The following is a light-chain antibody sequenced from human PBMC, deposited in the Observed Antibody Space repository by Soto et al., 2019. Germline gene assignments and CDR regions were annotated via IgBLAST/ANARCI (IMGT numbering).Light chain of an antibody. J-gene: IGKJ2*01. V-gene: IGKV3-11*01. Sequence: EIVLTQSPATLSLSPGERATLSCRASQSVSSYLSWYQHKPGQAPRLLIYDASNRATGIPARFSGSGSGTDFTLPISSLVPEDFAVYYCQQRSNWPPYTFGQGTKLEIK. CDR2: DAS. CDR1: QSVSSY. CDR3: QQRSNWPPYT.